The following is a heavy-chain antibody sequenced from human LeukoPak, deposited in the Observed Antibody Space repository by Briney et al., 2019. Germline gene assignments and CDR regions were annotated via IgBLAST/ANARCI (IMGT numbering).Heavy chain of an antibody. CDR3: AKDRRGLLRIVGMPFLLNWFDP. CDR1: GFTFSSYA. V-gene: IGHV3-23*01. J-gene: IGHJ5*02. CDR2: ISASGGST. D-gene: IGHD2-15*01. Sequence: GGSLRLSCAASGFTFSSYAMSWVRQAPGKGLEWVSAISASGGSTYYADSVKGRFTISRDNSKNTLYLQMNSLRAEDTAVYYCAKDRRGLLRIVGMPFLLNWFDPWGQGTLVTVSS.